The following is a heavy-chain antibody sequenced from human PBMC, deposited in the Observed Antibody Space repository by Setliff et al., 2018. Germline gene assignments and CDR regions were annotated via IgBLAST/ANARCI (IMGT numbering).Heavy chain of an antibody. CDR1: GDSLSSGTQY. Sequence: SETLSLTCSVLGDSLSSGTQYWAWIRQPPGKGLEWIGNINYSGSTYYNPSLKSRVTMSVDASKNQVSLKVTSVTAEDTAVYYCAKVDIDYIMTRDNTWQYLFYMDVWGRGTTVTVYS. D-gene: IGHD5-12*01. V-gene: IGHV4-39*01. CDR2: INYSGST. CDR3: AKVDIDYIMTRDNTWQYLFYMDV. J-gene: IGHJ6*03.